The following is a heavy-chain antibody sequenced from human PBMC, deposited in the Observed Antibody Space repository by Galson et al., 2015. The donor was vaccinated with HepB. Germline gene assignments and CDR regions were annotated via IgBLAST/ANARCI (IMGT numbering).Heavy chain of an antibody. CDR3: VKEGRGKYSLVWGMLRFFDL. V-gene: IGHV3-30*18. D-gene: IGHD2-8*02. CDR2: ISYDGSKN. Sequence: SLRLSCATSGFIFRNYGMHWVRQAPGKGLEWVALISYDGSKNYYADSVRGRFTISRDSSKSTLYLQMTSLRPEDTAVYYCVKEGRGKYSLVWGMLRFFDLWGRGTLVTVSS. J-gene: IGHJ2*01. CDR1: GFIFRNYG.